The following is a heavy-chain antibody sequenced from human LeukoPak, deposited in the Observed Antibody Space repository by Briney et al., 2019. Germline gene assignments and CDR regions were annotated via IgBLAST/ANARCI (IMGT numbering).Heavy chain of an antibody. CDR1: SDSISSSSYY. V-gene: IGHV4-39*01. D-gene: IGHD4-17*01. CDR3: ARYSTVTRFDY. J-gene: IGHJ4*02. Sequence: SETLSLTCTVSSDSISSSSYYWSWIRQPPGKVLEWIGTIHYSGGTYHNPSLKSRVTLSVDTSKNQFSLKVASVTAADMATYYCARYSTVTRFDYWGQGTLVTVSS. CDR2: IHYSGGT.